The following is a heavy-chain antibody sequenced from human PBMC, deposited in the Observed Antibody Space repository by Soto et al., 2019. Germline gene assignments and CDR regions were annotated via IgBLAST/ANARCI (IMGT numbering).Heavy chain of an antibody. V-gene: IGHV3-30-3*01. CDR2: RSFDGNII. J-gene: IGHJ4*02. CDR1: ECSFSSYA. Sequence: WGSLRLSCAACECSFSSYAMHWIRQARGKGLGWLAVRSFDGNIIRYADSVRGRFIIPRHNPKNTSYLQMDSLRGDDTAVYYCARTFGTITSYFDCWRLLNLVAVSS. D-gene: IGHD3-3*01. CDR3: ARTFGTITSYFDC.